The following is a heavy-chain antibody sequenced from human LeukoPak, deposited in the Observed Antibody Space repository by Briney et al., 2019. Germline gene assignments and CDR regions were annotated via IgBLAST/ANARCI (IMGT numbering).Heavy chain of an antibody. J-gene: IGHJ6*03. V-gene: IGHV4-59*01. CDR1: GGSISSYY. CDR2: IYYSGST. D-gene: IGHD1-26*01. CDR3: ARGFGGSYYNYYYMDV. Sequence: PSETLSLTCTVSGGSISSYYWSWIRQPPGKGLEWIGYIYYSGSTNYNPSLKSRVTISVDTSKNQFSLKLSSVTAADTAVYYCARGFGGSYYNYYYMDVWGQGTLVTVSS.